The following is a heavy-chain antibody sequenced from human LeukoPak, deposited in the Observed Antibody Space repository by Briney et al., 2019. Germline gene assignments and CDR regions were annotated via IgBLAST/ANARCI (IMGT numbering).Heavy chain of an antibody. V-gene: IGHV1-2*02. Sequence: ASVKVSCKASGFTFRDYYVQWVRQVPGQGLEWVGWMYFNSGATRYAPKFQGRVTLTGDTSINTVYMALVSLGSDDTAMYYCAREGSSASGQDWYAFDIWGQETMVTVSS. CDR1: GFTFRDYY. D-gene: IGHD5-12*01. CDR2: MYFNSGAT. CDR3: AREGSSASGQDWYAFDI. J-gene: IGHJ3*02.